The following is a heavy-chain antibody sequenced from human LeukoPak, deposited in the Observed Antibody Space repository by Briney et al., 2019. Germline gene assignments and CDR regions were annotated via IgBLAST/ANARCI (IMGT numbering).Heavy chain of an antibody. J-gene: IGHJ4*02. CDR1: GGSISGSSYY. Sequence: SETLSLTCTVSGGSISGSSYYWGWIRQPPGKGLEWIGSIYYSGSTYYNPSLKSRVTISVDTSKNQFSLKLNSVTATDTAVYYCARSPIVGAVGYWGQGTLVTVSS. CDR3: ARSPIVGAVGY. CDR2: IYYSGST. V-gene: IGHV4-39*01. D-gene: IGHD1-26*01.